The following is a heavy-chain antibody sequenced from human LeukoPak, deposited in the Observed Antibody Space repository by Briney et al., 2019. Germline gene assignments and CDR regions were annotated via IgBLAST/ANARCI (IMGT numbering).Heavy chain of an antibody. CDR3: AREPPESYYFDY. CDR1: GYTFSDFY. J-gene: IGHJ4*02. V-gene: IGHV1-46*04. CDR2: IKVSGGRP. Sequence: GASVKVSCKASGYTFSDFYVHWVRQAPGQGREWMGIIKVSGGRPEYAQKLQGRVTMTRDMSTSTVYMELNNLRSEDTAVYYCAREPPESYYFDYWGQGTMVTVSS.